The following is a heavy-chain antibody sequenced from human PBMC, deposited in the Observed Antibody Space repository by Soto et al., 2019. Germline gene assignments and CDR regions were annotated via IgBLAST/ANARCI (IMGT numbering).Heavy chain of an antibody. CDR1: GYTFTGYY. CDR3: ARDQGIAVAGTSATSYYYGMDV. CDR2: INPNSGGT. D-gene: IGHD6-19*01. V-gene: IGHV1-2*02. Sequence: ASVKVSCKASGYTFTGYYMHWVRQAPGQGLEWMGWINPNSGGTNYAQKFQGGVTMTRDTSISTAYMELSRLRSDDTAVYYCARDQGIAVAGTSATSYYYGMDVWGQGTTVTVSS. J-gene: IGHJ6*02.